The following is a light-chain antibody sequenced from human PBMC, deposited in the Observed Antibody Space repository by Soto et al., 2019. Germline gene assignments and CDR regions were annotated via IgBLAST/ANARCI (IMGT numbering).Light chain of an antibody. V-gene: IGKV4-1*01. CDR3: QQYYSPFLT. J-gene: IGKJ4*01. Sequence: DIVMTQSPDSLAVSLGERATINCKSSQSVLYSPNNKNFLAWYQQKPGQPPKLLIYWASTRESGVPDRFSGSGSGTDFTLTISSLQAEDVAVYYCQQYYSPFLTFGGGTKVEIK. CDR1: QSVLYSPNNKNF. CDR2: WAS.